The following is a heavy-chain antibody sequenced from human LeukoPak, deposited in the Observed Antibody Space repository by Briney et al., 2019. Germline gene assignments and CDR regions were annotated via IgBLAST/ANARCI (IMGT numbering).Heavy chain of an antibody. Sequence: SETLSLTCTVSGGSISSYYWSWIRQPPGKGLEWIGYIYYSGSTNYNPSLKSRVTISVDTSKNQFSLKLSSVTAADTAVYYCASSLVVSYFDYWGQGTLVTVSS. V-gene: IGHV4-59*01. CDR2: IYYSGST. CDR1: GGSISSYY. CDR3: ASSLVVSYFDY. J-gene: IGHJ4*02. D-gene: IGHD2-21*01.